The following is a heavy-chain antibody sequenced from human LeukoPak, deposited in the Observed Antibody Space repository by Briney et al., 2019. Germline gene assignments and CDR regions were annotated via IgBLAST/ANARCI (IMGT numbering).Heavy chain of an antibody. CDR2: ISGDGGST. V-gene: IGHV3-43*02. CDR3: ARGGYCSSTSCFLDIVATFDY. D-gene: IGHD2-2*01. Sequence: GGSLRLSCAASGFTFDDYAMHWVRQAPGKGLEWVSLISGDGGSTYYADSVKGRFTISRDNSKNSLYLQMNSLGAEDTAVYYCARGGYCSSTSCFLDIVATFDYWGQGTLVTVSS. J-gene: IGHJ4*02. CDR1: GFTFDDYA.